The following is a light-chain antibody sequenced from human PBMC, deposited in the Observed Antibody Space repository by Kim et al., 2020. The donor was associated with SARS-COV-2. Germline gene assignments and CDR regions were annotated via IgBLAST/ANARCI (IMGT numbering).Light chain of an antibody. Sequence: SPGERATSSARASQTVHTTLAWYQQKPGQAPRLLIHGASTRATGIPARFTGSGSGTDFTLTISSVQSEDFAVYYCQQYNNWPPYTFGQGTKLEI. CDR1: QTVHTT. CDR2: GAS. V-gene: IGKV3-15*01. CDR3: QQYNNWPPYT. J-gene: IGKJ2*01.